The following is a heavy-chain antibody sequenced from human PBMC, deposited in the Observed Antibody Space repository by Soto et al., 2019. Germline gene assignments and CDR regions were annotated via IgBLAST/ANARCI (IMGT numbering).Heavy chain of an antibody. J-gene: IGHJ6*02. D-gene: IGHD1-26*01. CDR3: ATQPRSGGFGMDV. CDR1: GFTFSSYA. CDR2: ISGSGGST. V-gene: IGHV3-23*01. Sequence: EVQLLESGGGLVQPGGSLRLSCAASGFTFSSYAMSWVRQAPGKGLEWVSAISGSGGSTYYADSVKGRFTISRDNSKNTLYLQMNSLRAEATAVYYCATQPRSGGFGMDVWGQGTTVTVSS.